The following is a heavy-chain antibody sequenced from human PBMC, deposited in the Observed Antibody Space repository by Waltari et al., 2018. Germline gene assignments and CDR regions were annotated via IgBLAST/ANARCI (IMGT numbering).Heavy chain of an antibody. Sequence: QVQLVQSGTEVKKPGSSVKVSCKTSGGTFSSYALSWVRQAPGQGLEWMGGFIPLLNTANYAQNFKDRVTITADEYTRTAYMEMRSLRSEDTAIYYCASTLNMVGSSLDYWGQGTLVIVSS. CDR2: FIPLLNTA. V-gene: IGHV1-69*01. CDR1: GGTFSSYA. CDR3: ASTLNMVGSSLDY. D-gene: IGHD1-26*01. J-gene: IGHJ4*02.